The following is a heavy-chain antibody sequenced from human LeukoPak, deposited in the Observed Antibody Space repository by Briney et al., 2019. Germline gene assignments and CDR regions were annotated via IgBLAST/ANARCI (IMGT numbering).Heavy chain of an antibody. Sequence: GGSLRLSCAASGFIFDNYGLIWVRQAPGKGLEWVSAISNDGGGTNYADFVKGRFTISRDNSKNTLFLQMNSLRAEDTALYYCAKGSSGYFVDLWGQGTLVTVSS. CDR1: GFIFDNYG. CDR3: AKGSSGYFVDL. CDR2: ISNDGGGT. D-gene: IGHD3-22*01. J-gene: IGHJ5*02. V-gene: IGHV3-23*01.